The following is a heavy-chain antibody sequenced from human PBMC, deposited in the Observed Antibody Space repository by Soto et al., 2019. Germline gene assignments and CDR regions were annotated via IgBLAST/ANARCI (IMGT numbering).Heavy chain of an antibody. CDR1: GYSISSGYY. D-gene: IGHD6-19*01. J-gene: IGHJ4*02. V-gene: IGHV4-38-2*01. CDR3: ARARIVVAGTIVDY. CDR2: IYHSGNT. Sequence: KASETLSLTCAVSGYSISSGYYCGWIRQPPGKGLEWIGSIYHSGNTYYNPSLKSRVTISVDTSKNHFSLKLSSVTAADTAVYYCARARIVVAGTIVDYWGQGTLVTVS.